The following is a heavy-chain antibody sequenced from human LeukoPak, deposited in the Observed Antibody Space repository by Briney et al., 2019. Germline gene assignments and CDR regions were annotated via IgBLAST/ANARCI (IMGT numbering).Heavy chain of an antibody. CDR3: AKDGYDYYFDY. D-gene: IGHD5-12*01. V-gene: IGHV3-48*04. J-gene: IGHJ4*02. Sequence: GGSLRLSCAASGFTFSSYSMNWVRQAPGKGLDWVSYISSSSSTIYYADSVKGRFTISRDNAKNSLYLQMNSLRAEDTAVYYCAKDGYDYYFDYWGQGTLVTVSS. CDR2: ISSSSSTI. CDR1: GFTFSSYS.